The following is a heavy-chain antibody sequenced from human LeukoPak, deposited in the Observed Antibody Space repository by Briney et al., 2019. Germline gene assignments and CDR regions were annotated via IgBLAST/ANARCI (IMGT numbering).Heavy chain of an antibody. CDR1: GFTFSSYW. J-gene: IGHJ4*02. V-gene: IGHV3-74*01. Sequence: PGGSLRLSCAASGFTFSSYWMHWVRQAPGKGLVWLSRMNSDGSTTNYADSVKGRFTTSRDNARNTLYLQMNSLRVEDTAMYFCARDYDYFWGGYRYPFDYWGQGTLVTVSS. D-gene: IGHD3-16*02. CDR2: MNSDGSTT. CDR3: ARDYDYFWGGYRYPFDY.